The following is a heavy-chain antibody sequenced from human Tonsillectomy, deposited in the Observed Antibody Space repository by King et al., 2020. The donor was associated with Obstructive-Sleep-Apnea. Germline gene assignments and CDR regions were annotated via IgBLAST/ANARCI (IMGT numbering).Heavy chain of an antibody. V-gene: IGHV3-30-3*01. D-gene: IGHD3-9*01. CDR1: GFTFSSYA. CDR3: AKGNDILTGYYLGDAFDI. CDR2: ISYDGSNK. J-gene: IGHJ3*02. Sequence: VQLVESGGGVVQPGRSLRLSCAASGFTFSSYAMHWVRQAPGKGLEWVAVISYDGSNKYYADSVKGRFTISRDNAKNSLYLQMNSLRAEDTALYYCAKGNDILTGYYLGDAFDIWGQGTMVTVSS.